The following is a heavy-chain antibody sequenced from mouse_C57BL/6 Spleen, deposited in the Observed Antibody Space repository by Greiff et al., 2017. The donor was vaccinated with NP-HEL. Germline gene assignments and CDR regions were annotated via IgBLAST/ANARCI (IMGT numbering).Heavy chain of an antibody. J-gene: IGHJ3*01. Sequence: EVMLVESGGGLVKPGGSLKLSCAASGFTFSDYGMHWVRQAPEKGLEWVAYISSGSSTIYYADTVKGRFTISRDNAKNTLFLQMTSLRSEDTAMYYCARSGDFYYGSSYSFAYWGQGTLVTVSA. CDR1: GFTFSDYG. CDR3: ARSGDFYYGSSYSFAY. V-gene: IGHV5-17*01. D-gene: IGHD1-1*01. CDR2: ISSGSSTI.